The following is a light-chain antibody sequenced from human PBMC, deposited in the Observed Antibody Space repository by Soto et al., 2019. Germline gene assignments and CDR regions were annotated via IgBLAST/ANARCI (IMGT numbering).Light chain of an antibody. CDR1: SGHRSYT. J-gene: IGLJ2*01. V-gene: IGLV4-69*01. CDR3: QTWGTGYVV. CDR2: LNSDGSH. Sequence: QLVLTQSPSASAYLGASVKLTCTLSSGHRSYTIAWHQQQPEKGPRYLMTLNSDGSHRKGDGIPDRFSGSSSGAERYLIISSLQSEDEADYYCQTWGTGYVVFGGGTQLTVL.